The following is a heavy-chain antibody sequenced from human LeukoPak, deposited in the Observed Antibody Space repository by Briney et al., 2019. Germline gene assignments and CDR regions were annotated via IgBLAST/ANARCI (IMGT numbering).Heavy chain of an antibody. J-gene: IGHJ4*02. CDR1: GFTFSSYG. Sequence: PGRSLRLSCAASGFTFSSYGMRWVRQAPGKGLEWVAVIWYDGSNKYYADSVKGRFTISRDNSKNTLYLQMNSLRAEDTAVYYCARDRLDGYNYVSLDYWGQGTLVTVSS. D-gene: IGHD5-24*01. CDR2: IWYDGSNK. CDR3: ARDRLDGYNYVSLDY. V-gene: IGHV3-33*01.